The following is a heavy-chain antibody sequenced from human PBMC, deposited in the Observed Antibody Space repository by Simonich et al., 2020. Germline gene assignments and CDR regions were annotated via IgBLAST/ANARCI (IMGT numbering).Heavy chain of an antibody. D-gene: IGHD2-15*01. Sequence: QVQLVQSGAEVKKPGASVKVSCKASGYTFTSYGISWVRQAPGQGLEWMGWISAYNGNTTYAQKLPGRVTMTTDTSTSTAYMELRSLRSDDTAVYYCARASRGTWWYYYFDYWGQGTLVTVSS. CDR2: ISAYNGNT. V-gene: IGHV1-18*01. CDR1: GYTFTSYG. J-gene: IGHJ4*02. CDR3: ARASRGTWWYYYFDY.